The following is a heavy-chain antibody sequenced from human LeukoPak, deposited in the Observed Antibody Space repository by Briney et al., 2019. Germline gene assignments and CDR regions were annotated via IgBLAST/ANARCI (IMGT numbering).Heavy chain of an antibody. D-gene: IGHD1-26*01. CDR3: ARDPIVGATIYYYYGMDV. Sequence: SETLSLTCAVSGGSISSSNWWSWARQPPGKGLEWIGEIYHSGSTNYNPSLKSRVTISVDKSKNQFSLKLSSVTAADTAVYYCARDPIVGATIYYYYGMDVWGQGTTVTVSS. CDR2: IYHSGST. J-gene: IGHJ6*02. V-gene: IGHV4-4*02. CDR1: GGSISSSNW.